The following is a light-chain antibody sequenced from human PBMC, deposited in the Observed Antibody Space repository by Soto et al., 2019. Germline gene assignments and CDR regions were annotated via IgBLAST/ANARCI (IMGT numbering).Light chain of an antibody. J-gene: IGLJ1*01. CDR2: DVN. CDR1: SSDIGSFNR. V-gene: IGLV2-18*02. Sequence: QSVLTQPASVSGSPGQAITISCTGTSSDIGSFNRVSWYQQPPGTAPKLIIYDVNNRPSGVPDRFSGSKSGNTASLTISGLQAEDEADYYCNSFTTSGTYGFGSGTKVTVL. CDR3: NSFTTSGTYG.